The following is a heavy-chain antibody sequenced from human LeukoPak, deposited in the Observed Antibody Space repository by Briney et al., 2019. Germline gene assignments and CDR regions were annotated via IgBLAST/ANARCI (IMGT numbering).Heavy chain of an antibody. CDR3: ARDLLYYYGSGRSI. J-gene: IGHJ3*02. CDR2: ISSSSSYI. CDR1: GFSFSTNS. D-gene: IGHD3-10*01. Sequence: PGGSLRLSCAASGFSFSTNSMNWVRQAPGKGLEWVSSISSSSSYIYYADSVKGRFTISRDNAKNSLYLQMNSLRAEDTAVYYCARDLLYYYGSGRSIWGQGTMVTVSS. V-gene: IGHV3-21*01.